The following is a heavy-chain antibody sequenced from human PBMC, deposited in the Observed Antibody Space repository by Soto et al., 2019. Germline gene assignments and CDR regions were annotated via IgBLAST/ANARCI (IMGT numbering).Heavy chain of an antibody. V-gene: IGHV4-30-4*01. D-gene: IGHD4-17*01. Sequence: QVQLQESGPGLVKPSQTLSLTCIVSGGSISSGDYYWSWVRQPPGKGLEWIGYIYYSGSTYYNPSLRSRVTIPADTSKTQFPLTLSSVTAADTAVSYCARAKGLLTVTTSWFDPWGQGTLVTVSS. CDR2: IYYSGST. CDR1: GGSISSGDYY. CDR3: ARAKGLLTVTTSWFDP. J-gene: IGHJ5*02.